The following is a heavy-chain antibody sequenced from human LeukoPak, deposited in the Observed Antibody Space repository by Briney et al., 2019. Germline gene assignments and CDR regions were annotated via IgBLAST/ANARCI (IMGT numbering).Heavy chain of an antibody. Sequence: GGSLRLSCAASGFTFSSYAMHWVRQAPGKGLEYVSAISSNGGSTYYANSVKGRFTISRDNSKNTLYLQMGSLRAEDMAVYYCARDPNGDSYYFDYWGQGTLVTVSS. CDR1: GFTFSSYA. D-gene: IGHD4-17*01. CDR3: ARDPNGDSYYFDY. J-gene: IGHJ4*02. CDR2: ISSNGGST. V-gene: IGHV3-64*01.